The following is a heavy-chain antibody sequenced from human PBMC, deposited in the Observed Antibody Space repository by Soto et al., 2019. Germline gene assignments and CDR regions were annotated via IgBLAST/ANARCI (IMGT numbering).Heavy chain of an antibody. D-gene: IGHD3-16*01. CDR1: GFTFSGLY. CDR3: ARDTFGADPRYYYMYL. Sequence: EVQLVESGGGLVQPGGSLRLSCAASGFTFSGLYMDWVRQAPGKGLEWVGRVTNKANGYVTHYAASVRGRFTVSRDDSRQSMYLQMDRLKTDDTDVYYCARDTFGADPRYYYMYLLGKGTTVNVSS. CDR2: VTNKANGYVT. J-gene: IGHJ6*03. V-gene: IGHV3-72*01.